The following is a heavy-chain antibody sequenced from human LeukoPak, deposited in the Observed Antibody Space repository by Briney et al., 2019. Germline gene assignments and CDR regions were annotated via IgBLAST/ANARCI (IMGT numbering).Heavy chain of an antibody. CDR2: INPNSGGT. D-gene: IGHD3-22*01. J-gene: IGHJ4*02. Sequence: ASVKLSCKASGYTYTAYYMNWVRRAPGQGLEWTGWINPNSGGTNYAQKFQGRVTMTRDTSISTAYMELSRLRSDDTAVYYCARADSSELDYWGQGTLVTVSS. V-gene: IGHV1-2*02. CDR1: GYTYTAYY. CDR3: ARADSSELDY.